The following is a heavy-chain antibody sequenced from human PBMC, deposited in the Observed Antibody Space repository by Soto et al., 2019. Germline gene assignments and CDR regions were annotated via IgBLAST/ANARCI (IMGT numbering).Heavy chain of an antibody. Sequence: GGSLRLSCAASGFTFSSYAMHWVRQAPGKGLEYVSAISSYGGSTYYANSVKGRFTISRDNSKNALYLQMGSLRAEDMAVYYCARDPDSSGYYYFDYWGQGTLVTVSS. D-gene: IGHD3-22*01. CDR2: ISSYGGST. CDR1: GFTFSSYA. J-gene: IGHJ4*02. CDR3: ARDPDSSGYYYFDY. V-gene: IGHV3-64*01.